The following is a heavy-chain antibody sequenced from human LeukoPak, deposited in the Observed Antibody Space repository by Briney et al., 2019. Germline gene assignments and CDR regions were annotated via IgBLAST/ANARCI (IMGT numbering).Heavy chain of an antibody. Sequence: QAGGSLRLSCAASGFTFSSYAMSWVRQAPGKGLEWVSAISGSGGSTYYADSVKGRFTISRDNSKNTLYLQMNSLRAEDTAVYYCARDMGDGYNWGFGNWGQGTLVTVSS. CDR2: ISGSGGST. CDR1: GFTFSSYA. D-gene: IGHD5-24*01. V-gene: IGHV3-23*01. J-gene: IGHJ4*02. CDR3: ARDMGDGYNWGFGN.